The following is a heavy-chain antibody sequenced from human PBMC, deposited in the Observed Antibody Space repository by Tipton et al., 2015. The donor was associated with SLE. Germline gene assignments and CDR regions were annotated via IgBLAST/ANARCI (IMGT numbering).Heavy chain of an antibody. Sequence: TLSLTCTVSGGSVSSGSYYWSWIRQPPGKGLEWIGYIYYSGSTNYNPSLKSRVTISVDTSKNQFSLKLSSVTAADTAVYYCARNWYFDLWGRGTLVTVSS. CDR1: GGSVSSGSYY. V-gene: IGHV4-61*01. CDR3: ARNWYFDL. J-gene: IGHJ2*01. CDR2: IYYSGST.